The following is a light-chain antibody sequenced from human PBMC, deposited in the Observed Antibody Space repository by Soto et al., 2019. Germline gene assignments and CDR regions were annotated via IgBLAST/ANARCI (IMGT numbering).Light chain of an antibody. Sequence: SYELTQPPSVSVAPGKTARITCGGNNIGSKSVHWYQQKPGQAPVLVIYYDSDRPSGIPERFSGSNSGNTSTLTISRVEAGDEADYYCQVWGSSSEHVLFGGGTKLTVL. CDR1: NIGSKS. CDR2: YDS. V-gene: IGLV3-21*04. J-gene: IGLJ2*01. CDR3: QVWGSSSEHVL.